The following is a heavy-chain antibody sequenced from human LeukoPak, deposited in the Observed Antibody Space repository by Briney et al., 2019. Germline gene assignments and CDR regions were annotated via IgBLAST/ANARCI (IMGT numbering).Heavy chain of an antibody. CDR2: ISGSGGNT. Sequence: GGSLRLSCAASGFTFSSYAMSWVRQAPGKGLEWVSAISGSGGNTYYADSVKGRFTISRDNSKNTLYLQMNSLRAEDTAIYYCAKDGVSSSYYYYYMDVWGKGTTVTVSS. J-gene: IGHJ6*03. V-gene: IGHV3-23*01. CDR3: AKDGVSSSYYYYYMDV. D-gene: IGHD3-16*01. CDR1: GFTFSSYA.